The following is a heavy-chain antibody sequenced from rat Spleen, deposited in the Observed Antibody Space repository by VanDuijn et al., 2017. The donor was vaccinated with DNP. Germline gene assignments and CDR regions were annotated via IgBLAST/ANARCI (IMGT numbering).Heavy chain of an antibody. D-gene: IGHD1-9*01. CDR1: GFTFNNYW. CDR2: ITNSGGSS. Sequence: EVQLVESGGDLVRPGRSLNLSCVVSGFTFNNYWMTWIRQVPGKGLEWVASITNSGGSSYYPDSVKGRFTISRDNAKNTLYLQMNRLRSEDTATYYCVRSTTGIRGYYFDYWGQGVTVTVSS. CDR3: VRSTTGIRGYYFDY. J-gene: IGHJ2*01. V-gene: IGHV5-31*01.